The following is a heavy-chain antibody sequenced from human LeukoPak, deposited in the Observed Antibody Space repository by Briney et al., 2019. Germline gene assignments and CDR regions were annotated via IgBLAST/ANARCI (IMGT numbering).Heavy chain of an antibody. CDR1: GFTFSDYY. Sequence: GGSLRLSCAASGFTFSDYYMSWIRQAPGKGLEGVSYISSSGSNIYYADSVKGRFTISRDNAKNSLYLQMNSLRAEDTAVYYCARDSDSGWRYDRAFDIWGQGTMVTVSS. D-gene: IGHD3-22*01. CDR2: ISSSGSNI. V-gene: IGHV3-11*01. CDR3: ARDSDSGWRYDRAFDI. J-gene: IGHJ3*02.